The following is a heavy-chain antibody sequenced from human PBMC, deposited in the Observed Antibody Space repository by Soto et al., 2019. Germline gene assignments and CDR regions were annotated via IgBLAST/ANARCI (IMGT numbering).Heavy chain of an antibody. CDR3: AKEAVSGWYYFDY. Sequence: GGSLRLSCAASGFTFSSYVMSWVRQAPGKGLEWVSTISGRGGSTYYADSLKGRFTISRDNSKNTLFLQMSSQRAEDTAVYYCAKEAVSGWYYFDYWGPGSLVTVSA. CDR2: ISGRGGST. CDR1: GFTFSSYV. J-gene: IGHJ4*02. V-gene: IGHV3-23*01. D-gene: IGHD6-19*01.